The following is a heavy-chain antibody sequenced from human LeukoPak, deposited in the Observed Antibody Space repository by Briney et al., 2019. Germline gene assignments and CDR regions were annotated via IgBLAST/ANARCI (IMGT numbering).Heavy chain of an antibody. D-gene: IGHD2-2*01. J-gene: IGHJ3*02. CDR1: GFTFSSYS. CDR2: ITSSSTYI. V-gene: IGHV3-21*04. Sequence: GGSLRLSCAASGFTFSSYSMNWVRQAPGKGLEWVSSITSSSTYIYYADSVKGRFTISRDNAKNSLYLQMNSLKIEDTALYYCAKDMSSASYDAFDIWGQGTMVTVSS. CDR3: AKDMSSASYDAFDI.